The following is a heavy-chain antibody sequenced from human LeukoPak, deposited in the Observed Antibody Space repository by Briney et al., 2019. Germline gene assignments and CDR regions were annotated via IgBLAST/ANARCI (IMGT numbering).Heavy chain of an antibody. V-gene: IGHV3-30-3*01. J-gene: IGHJ4*02. CDR3: ETYGDDHDY. Sequence: GGSLRLSCAASGLTFSSYAMHWVRQAPGKGLEWVAVISYDGSNKYYADSVKGRFTISRDNSKNTLYLQMNSLRAEDTAVYYCETYGDDHDYWGQATLVTVSS. CDR1: GLTFSSYA. CDR2: ISYDGSNK. D-gene: IGHD4-17*01.